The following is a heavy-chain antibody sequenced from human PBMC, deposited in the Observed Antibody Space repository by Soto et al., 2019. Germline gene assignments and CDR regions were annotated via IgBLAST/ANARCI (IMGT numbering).Heavy chain of an antibody. Sequence: GSLRLSCVASGFTFSSYAMNWVRQAPGKGLEWVSGISDSGIGTYYADSVRGRVTISRDNSENTLYLQMNSLRAEDTALYYCAKGRASGGPDYFDPWGQGTLVTVSS. J-gene: IGHJ5*02. CDR2: ISDSGIGT. CDR1: GFTFSSYA. D-gene: IGHD6-19*01. CDR3: AKGRASGGPDYFDP. V-gene: IGHV3-23*01.